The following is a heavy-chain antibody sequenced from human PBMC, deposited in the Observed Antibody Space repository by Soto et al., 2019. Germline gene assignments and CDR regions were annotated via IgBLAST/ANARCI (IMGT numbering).Heavy chain of an antibody. Sequence: EVQLVESGGGLVQPGGSLRLSCAASGLTVSSNYMSCVRQAPGKGLEWVSVIYSGGRTYYADSVKGRFTITRDNSKNTVYLQMNSLRAEDTAVYYCARLRFLQETLDAFDIWGQGTMVTVSS. CDR3: ARLRFLQETLDAFDI. CDR2: IYSGGRT. J-gene: IGHJ3*02. CDR1: GLTVSSNY. D-gene: IGHD4-4*01. V-gene: IGHV3-66*01.